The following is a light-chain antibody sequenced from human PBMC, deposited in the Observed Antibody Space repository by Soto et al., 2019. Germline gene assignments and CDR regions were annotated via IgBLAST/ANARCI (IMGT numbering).Light chain of an antibody. CDR2: AES. Sequence: DIQMTQSPSSLYASVGDRVTITCRAIKGISNYLAWCQQKPGKVPKLLIYAESALQSGVPSRFSGSGSGTDFTITISSLQSEDVATYYCQKHHSAPPAVGGGTKEEIQ. CDR3: QKHHSAPPA. CDR1: KGISNY. V-gene: IGKV1-27*01. J-gene: IGKJ4*01.